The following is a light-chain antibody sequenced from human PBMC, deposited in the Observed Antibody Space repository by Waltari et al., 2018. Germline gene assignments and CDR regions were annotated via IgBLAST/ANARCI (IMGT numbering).Light chain of an antibody. CDR3: SSYITTNTLEL. Sequence: QSALTQPASVSGSPGQSITISCTGTSSDVGSYNYVSWYQPHPGKAPKLMIYDVSYRPSGVSNRFSGSKSGNTASLTISGLQAEDEADYYCSSYITTNTLELFGGGTSLTVL. V-gene: IGLV2-14*03. CDR2: DVS. J-gene: IGLJ2*01. CDR1: SSDVGSYNY.